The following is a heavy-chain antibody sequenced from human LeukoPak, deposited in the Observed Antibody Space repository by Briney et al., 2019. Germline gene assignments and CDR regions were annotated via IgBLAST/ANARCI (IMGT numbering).Heavy chain of an antibody. J-gene: IGHJ4*02. CDR2: ISSSGSTI. Sequence: XGSLRLSCAASGFTFSSYEMNWVRQAPGKGLEWVSYISSSGSTIYYADSVKGRFTISRDNAKNSLYLQMNSLRAEDTAVYYCARADGGYSYGRYYWGQGTLVTVSS. D-gene: IGHD5-18*01. CDR3: ARADGGYSYGRYY. V-gene: IGHV3-48*03. CDR1: GFTFSSYE.